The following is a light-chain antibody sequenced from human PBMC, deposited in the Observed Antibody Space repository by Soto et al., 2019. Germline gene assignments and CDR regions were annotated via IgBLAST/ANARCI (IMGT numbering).Light chain of an antibody. J-gene: IGKJ1*01. CDR3: QHYNSYSPA. CDR1: QSISSW. Sequence: IQMTQSPSTLSASVVDRVTITCRASQSISSWLAWYQQKPGKAPKLLIYDASSLESGVPSRFSGSGSGTEFTLTISSLQPDDFATYYCQHYNSYSPAFGQGTKVDIK. V-gene: IGKV1-5*01. CDR2: DAS.